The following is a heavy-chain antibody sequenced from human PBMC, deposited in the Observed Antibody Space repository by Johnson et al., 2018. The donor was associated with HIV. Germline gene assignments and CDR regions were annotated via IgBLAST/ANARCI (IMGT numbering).Heavy chain of an antibody. Sequence: QVQLVESGGGVVQPGRSLRLSCVASGFSFSSFAMHWVRQAPGKGLQWVAVMSFDETNSYDSDSVDVKGRFTISRDNSKNTLHLQMNSLSAEDTAVYYCARRGVGATTEAFDIWGQGTVVTVSS. J-gene: IGHJ3*02. CDR3: ARRGVGATTEAFDI. D-gene: IGHD1-26*01. CDR2: MSFDETNS. CDR1: GFSFSSFA. V-gene: IGHV3-30-3*01.